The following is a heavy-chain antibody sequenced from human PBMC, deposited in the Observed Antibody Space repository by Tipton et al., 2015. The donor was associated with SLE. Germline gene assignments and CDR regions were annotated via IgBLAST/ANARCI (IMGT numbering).Heavy chain of an antibody. J-gene: IGHJ3*02. Sequence: SLRLSCAASGFTFSSYWMSWVRQAPGKGLEWVANIKQDGSEKYYVDSVKGRFTISRDNAKNSLYLQMNSLRAEDTAVYYCARVLGGDDAFDTWAQGTMITVSS. CDR3: ARVLGGDDAFDT. CDR2: IKQDGSEK. D-gene: IGHD3-16*01. CDR1: GFTFSSYW. V-gene: IGHV3-7*01.